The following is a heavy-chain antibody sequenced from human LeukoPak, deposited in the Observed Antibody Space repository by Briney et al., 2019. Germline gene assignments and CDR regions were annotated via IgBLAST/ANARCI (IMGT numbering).Heavy chain of an antibody. CDR2: IYKTVDV. Sequence: SETLSLTCTVSGGSIIASCWTSVRQSPGGWLEYIVYIYKTVDVNYSPSLKSRVTISIDMSRSQFSLRLTSVTAADTAIYCCARSRNYDSTGYKPTYYFDSWGQGALVTVSS. D-gene: IGHD3-22*01. CDR1: GGSIIASC. V-gene: IGHV4-59*01. CDR3: ARSRNYDSTGYKPTYYFDS. J-gene: IGHJ4*02.